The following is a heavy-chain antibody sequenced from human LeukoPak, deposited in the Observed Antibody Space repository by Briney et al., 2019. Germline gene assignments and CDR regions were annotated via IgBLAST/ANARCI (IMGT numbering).Heavy chain of an antibody. D-gene: IGHD3-3*01. CDR3: AKGVFGVNRAFDY. J-gene: IGHJ4*02. Sequence: GGSLRLSCAASGFIFNNYGLVWVRQAPGKGLQWVSAISNDGGGTTYADFVKGRFTISRDNSKNTLYLQMNSLRVDDTALYYCAKGVFGVNRAFDYWGQGTLVTVSS. V-gene: IGHV3-23*01. CDR1: GFIFNNYG. CDR2: ISNDGGGT.